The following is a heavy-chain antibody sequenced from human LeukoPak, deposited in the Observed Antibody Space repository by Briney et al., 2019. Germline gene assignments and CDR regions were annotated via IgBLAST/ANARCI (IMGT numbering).Heavy chain of an antibody. CDR1: GGSISSGGYY. Sequence: SETLSLTCTVSGGSISSGGYYWSWIRQHPGKGLEWIGYIYYSGSTNYNPSLKSRVTISVDTSKNQFPLKLSSVTAADTAVYYCARDRAGYSSTYPDVWGQGTTVTVSS. J-gene: IGHJ6*02. CDR2: IYYSGST. V-gene: IGHV4-61*08. D-gene: IGHD6-13*01. CDR3: ARDRAGYSSTYPDV.